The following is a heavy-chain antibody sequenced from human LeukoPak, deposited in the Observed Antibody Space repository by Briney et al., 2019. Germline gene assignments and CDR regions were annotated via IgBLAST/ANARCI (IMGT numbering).Heavy chain of an antibody. CDR1: GYTFTSYG. Sequence: ASVKVSCKASGYTFTSYGISWVRQAPGQGLEWMGWISAYNGNTNYAQKLQGRVTMTTDTSTSTAYMELRSLRSDDTAVYYCARDSSSWHNYYYYYMDVWGKGTTVTVSS. CDR2: ISAYNGNT. CDR3: ARDSSSWHNYYYYYMDV. D-gene: IGHD6-13*01. V-gene: IGHV1-18*01. J-gene: IGHJ6*03.